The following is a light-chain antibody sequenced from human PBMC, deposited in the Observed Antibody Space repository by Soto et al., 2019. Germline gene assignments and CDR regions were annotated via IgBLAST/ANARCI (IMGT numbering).Light chain of an antibody. CDR2: DNV. Sequence: QSVLTQPPSVSATPGQKVTISCSGSGSNLGRNYVSWYQQLPGTAPKLLIYDNVYRFSGIPDRISASKSGTSAPLGITGRRTGDEGDYYLGTWENNLGAYVFGTGTKLTVL. V-gene: IGLV1-51*01. CDR3: GTWENNLGAYV. CDR1: GSNLGRNY. J-gene: IGLJ1*01.